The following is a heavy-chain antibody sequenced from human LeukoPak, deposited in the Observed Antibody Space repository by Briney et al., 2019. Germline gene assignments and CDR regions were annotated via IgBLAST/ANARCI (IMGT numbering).Heavy chain of an antibody. D-gene: IGHD3-22*01. CDR3: ATEPRITMIPPGFDY. Sequence: ASVKVSCKVSGYTLTELSMHWVRQAPGKGLAWMGGFDPEDGETIYAQKFQGRVTMTEDTSTDTAYMELSSLRSEDTAVYYCATEPRITMIPPGFDYWGQGALVTVSS. CDR2: FDPEDGET. V-gene: IGHV1-24*01. J-gene: IGHJ4*02. CDR1: GYTLTELS.